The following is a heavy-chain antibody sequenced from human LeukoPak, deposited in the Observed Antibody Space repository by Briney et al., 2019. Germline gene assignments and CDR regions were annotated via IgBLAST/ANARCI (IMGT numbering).Heavy chain of an antibody. Sequence: PGGSLRLSCVDSGFTFSSHWMSWVRQAPGKGLEWVGRTKNRANSYTTEYAASVKGRFTISRDDSKNSLRLQMNSLKTEDTAIYYCVASIISPSNYWGLGTLVTVSS. CDR1: GFTFSSHW. CDR3: VASIISPSNY. V-gene: IGHV3-72*01. J-gene: IGHJ4*02. CDR2: TKNRANSYTT. D-gene: IGHD3-10*01.